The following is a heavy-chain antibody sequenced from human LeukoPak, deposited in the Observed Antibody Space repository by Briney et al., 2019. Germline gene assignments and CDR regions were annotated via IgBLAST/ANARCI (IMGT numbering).Heavy chain of an antibody. CDR1: GFTFNIYY. D-gene: IGHD3-22*01. V-gene: IGHV3-11*04. J-gene: IGHJ4*02. CDR3: ARKDFSSGSFTY. Sequence: GGSLRLSCAVSGFTFNIYYMSWIRQAPGKGLEWISYIGLHGYPLDYADSVKGRFTISRDNAKNSLYLDMSSLTAEDTAVYYCARKDFSSGSFTYWGQGTLVTASS. CDR2: IGLHGYPL.